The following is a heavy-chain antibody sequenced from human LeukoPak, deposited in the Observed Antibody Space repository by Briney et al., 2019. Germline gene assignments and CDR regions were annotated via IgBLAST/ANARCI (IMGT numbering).Heavy chain of an antibody. CDR1: GFTFSSHG. D-gene: IGHD5-18*01. CDR2: ISGSGGST. V-gene: IGHV3-23*01. Sequence: PGGSLRLSCAASGFTFSSHGMNWVRQAPGKGLEWVSAISGSGGSTYYADSVKGRFTISRDNSKNTLYLQMNSLRAEDTAVYYCAKDNQDVDTAMAIDYWGQGTLVTVSS. CDR3: AKDNQDVDTAMAIDY. J-gene: IGHJ4*02.